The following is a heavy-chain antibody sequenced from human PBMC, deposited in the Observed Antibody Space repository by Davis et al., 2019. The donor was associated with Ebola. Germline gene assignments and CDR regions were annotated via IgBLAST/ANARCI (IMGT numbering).Heavy chain of an antibody. CDR3: ARPPYFYDNTGSREDI. J-gene: IGHJ3*02. CDR1: GGSISSYY. CDR2: IYYSGST. D-gene: IGHD3-22*01. V-gene: IGHV4-39*01. Sequence: SETLSLTCTVSGGSISSYYWGWIRQPPGKGLEWIGTIYYSGSTYYNPSLKSRVTISVDTSKNQVSLKLSSVTAADTAVYYCARPPYFYDNTGSREDIWGQGTMITVSS.